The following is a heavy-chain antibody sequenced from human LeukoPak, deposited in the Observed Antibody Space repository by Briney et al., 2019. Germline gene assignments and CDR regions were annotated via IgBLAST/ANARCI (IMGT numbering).Heavy chain of an antibody. Sequence: GTSLRLSCTAPGFTFSSYAIHWIRQAPGKGLEWVALVWHDGSNRYYSEAVKGRFTISRDNSKNTVYLQINSLRAEDTAVYYGAGELFGSGSCPDYWGQGTRVTVSS. CDR1: GFTFSSYA. CDR2: VWHDGSNR. CDR3: AGELFGSGSCPDY. J-gene: IGHJ4*02. V-gene: IGHV3-33*01. D-gene: IGHD3-10*01.